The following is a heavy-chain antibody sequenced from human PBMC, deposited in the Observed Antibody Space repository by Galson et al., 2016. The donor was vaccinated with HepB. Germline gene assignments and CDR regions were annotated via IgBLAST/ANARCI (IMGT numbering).Heavy chain of an antibody. CDR3: ARDEGLDPWFDP. D-gene: IGHD5-12*01. CDR2: IYYSGST. V-gene: IGHV4-59*01. CDR1: GGSLSSYY. J-gene: IGHJ5*02. Sequence: TLSLTCTVSGGSLSSYYWSWIRQPPGKGLEWIGHIYYSGSTKYNPSLKSRVTISVDTSKNQFSLKLTSVTAADTAVYYCARDEGLDPWFDPWDLGTLVTVSS.